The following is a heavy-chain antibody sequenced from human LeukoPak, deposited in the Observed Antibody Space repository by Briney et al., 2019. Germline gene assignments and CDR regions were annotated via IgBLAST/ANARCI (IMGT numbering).Heavy chain of an antibody. CDR2: MNPKSGST. Sequence: GASVRVSCKASGYSFTSYDVTWVRQATGQGLEWMGWMNPKSGSTGYAQKFQGKVTMTRDTSISTAYMELTSLRSEDTAVYYCARVFLLADPSAPEHFFYHYMDVWGKGTTVTVSS. J-gene: IGHJ6*03. D-gene: IGHD2/OR15-2a*01. CDR1: GYSFTSYD. V-gene: IGHV1-8*01. CDR3: ARVFLLADPSAPEHFFYHYMDV.